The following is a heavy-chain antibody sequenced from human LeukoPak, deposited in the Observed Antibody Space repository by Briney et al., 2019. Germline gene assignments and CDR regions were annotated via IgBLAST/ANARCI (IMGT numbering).Heavy chain of an antibody. D-gene: IGHD3-10*01. V-gene: IGHV1-18*01. CDR3: ARANMVRGVGSFFDRNWFDP. CDR1: GYTFTSYG. J-gene: IGHJ5*02. Sequence: ASVKVSCKASGYTFTSYGINWVRQAPGQGLEWMGWISTYNGNTNYTQKLQGRVTMTTDTSTSTAYMELRSLRSDDTAVYYCARANMVRGVGSFFDRNWFDPWGQGTLVTVSS. CDR2: ISTYNGNT.